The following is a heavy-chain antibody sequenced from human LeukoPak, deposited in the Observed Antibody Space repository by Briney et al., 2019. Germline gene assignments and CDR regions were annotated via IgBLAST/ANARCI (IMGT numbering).Heavy chain of an antibody. CDR3: ARAHNWKYGSFDF. Sequence: SETLSLTCAVYGGSFSAYYWNWIRQPPGKGLEWIAEINHSGSTKYNLSLKSRVTISVDTSKNQFSLKLSSVTAADTAVYYCARAHNWKYGSFDFWGQGTLVTVSS. D-gene: IGHD1-7*01. V-gene: IGHV4-34*01. CDR2: INHSGST. CDR1: GGSFSAYY. J-gene: IGHJ4*02.